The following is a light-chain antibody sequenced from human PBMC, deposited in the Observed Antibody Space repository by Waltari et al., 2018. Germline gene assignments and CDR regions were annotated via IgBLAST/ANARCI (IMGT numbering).Light chain of an antibody. CDR1: QGISSR. Sequence: DIQMTQSPSFVSASVGDRVIITCRASQGISSRLAWYQQKPGKAPKLLIYTASTLQSGVPSRFSGSGSGTEFTLIITTLQPEDFATYFCLQAYSFPRTFGQGTKLEIK. V-gene: IGKV1-12*01. J-gene: IGKJ2*01. CDR3: LQAYSFPRT. CDR2: TAS.